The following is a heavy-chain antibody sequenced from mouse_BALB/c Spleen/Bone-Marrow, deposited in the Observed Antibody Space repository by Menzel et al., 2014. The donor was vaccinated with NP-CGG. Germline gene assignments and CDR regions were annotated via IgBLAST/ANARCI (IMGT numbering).Heavy chain of an antibody. CDR3: ARSPSYGNYVDY. Sequence: EVKLMGSGPELVKPGASVKMSCKASGYTFTSYVMHWVKQKPGQGLEWIGYINPYNDGTKYNEKFKGKATLTSDKSSSTAYMELSSLTSEDSAVYYCARSPSYGNYVDYWGQGTSVTVSS. D-gene: IGHD2-10*02. CDR2: INPYNDGT. CDR1: GYTFTSYV. V-gene: IGHV1-14*01. J-gene: IGHJ4*01.